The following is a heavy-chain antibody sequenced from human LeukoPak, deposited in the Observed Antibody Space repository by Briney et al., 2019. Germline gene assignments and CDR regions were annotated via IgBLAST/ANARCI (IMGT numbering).Heavy chain of an antibody. V-gene: IGHV4-34*01. J-gene: IGHJ4*02. Sequence: SETLSLTCAVYGGSFSGYYWSWIRQPPGKGLEWIGEINHSGSTNYNPSLKSRVTISVDTSKNQFSLKLSSVTAADTAVYYCARDDSSGYYYDYWGQGTLVTVSS. CDR3: ARDDSSGYYYDY. CDR1: GGSFSGYY. CDR2: INHSGST. D-gene: IGHD3-22*01.